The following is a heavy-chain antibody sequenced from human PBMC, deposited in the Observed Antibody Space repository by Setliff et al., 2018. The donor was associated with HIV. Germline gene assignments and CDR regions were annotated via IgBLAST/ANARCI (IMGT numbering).Heavy chain of an antibody. D-gene: IGHD1-1*01. J-gene: IGHJ4*02. CDR1: GYSIRRGYY. V-gene: IGHV4-38-2*01. CDR3: ATVDGTRYLDY. CDR2: MFRTGTS. Sequence: PSETLSLTCAVSGYSIRRGYYWGWIRQSPGKGLEWIGTMFRTGTSYYNPSLTSRVTISQDTSKNQFSLELTSVTAADTAVYYWATVDGTRYLDYWGQGKLVTVSS.